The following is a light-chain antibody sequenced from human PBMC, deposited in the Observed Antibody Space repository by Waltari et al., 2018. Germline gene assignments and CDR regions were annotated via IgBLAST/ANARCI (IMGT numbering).Light chain of an antibody. J-gene: IGLJ2*01. CDR2: LNSDGSH. Sequence: QLVLTQSPSASASLGASVKLTCTLSSGHRNSAIAWPQPQPKKGPRYLMKLNSDGSHTKGDGIPDRFSGSSSGAERFLTISSLQSEDEGDYYCQTWDTDIHVVFGGGTKLIVL. CDR1: SGHRNSA. CDR3: QTWDTDIHVV. V-gene: IGLV4-69*01.